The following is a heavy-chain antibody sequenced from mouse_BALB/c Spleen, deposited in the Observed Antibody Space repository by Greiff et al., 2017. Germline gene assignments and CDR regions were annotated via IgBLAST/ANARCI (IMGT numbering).Heavy chain of an antibody. D-gene: IGHD2-14*01. CDR3: TRSYYRYPYFDY. V-gene: IGHV1S127*01. CDR2: IDPSDSYT. J-gene: IGHJ2*01. CDR1: GYTFPSYW. Sequence: VQLQQSGAELVKPGASVKMSCKASGYTFPSYWMHWVKQRPGQGLEWIGVIDPSDSYTSYNQKFKGKATLTVDTSSSTAYMQLSSLTSEDSAVYYCTRSYYRYPYFDYWGQGTTLTVSS.